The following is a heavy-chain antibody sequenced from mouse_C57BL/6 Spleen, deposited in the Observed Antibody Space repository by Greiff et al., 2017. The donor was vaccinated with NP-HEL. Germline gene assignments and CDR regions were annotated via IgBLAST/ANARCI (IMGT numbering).Heavy chain of an antibody. V-gene: IGHV1-76*01. CDR3: ARSPAYYSNPWFAY. CDR2: IYPGSGNT. J-gene: IGHJ3*01. Sequence: QVQLQQSGAELVRPGASVKLSCKASGYTFTDYYINWVKQRPGQGLEWIARIYPGSGNTYYNEKFKGKATLTAEKSSSTAYMQLSSLTSEDSAVYFCARSPAYYSNPWFAYWGQGTLVTVSA. D-gene: IGHD2-5*01. CDR1: GYTFTDYY.